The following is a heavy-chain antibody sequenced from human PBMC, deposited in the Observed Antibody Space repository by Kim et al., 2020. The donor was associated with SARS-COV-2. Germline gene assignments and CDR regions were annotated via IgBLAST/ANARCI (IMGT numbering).Heavy chain of an antibody. CDR3: AKDILYYDFWSGYYITAFDY. J-gene: IGHJ4*02. D-gene: IGHD3-3*01. CDR2: ISGDGGST. CDR1: GFTFDDYA. V-gene: IGHV3-43*02. Sequence: GGSLRLSCAASGFTFDDYAMHWVRQAPGKGLEWVSLISGDGGSTYYADSVKGRFTISRDNSKNSLYLQMNSLRTEDTALYYCAKDILYYDFWSGYYITAFDYWGQGTLVTVSS.